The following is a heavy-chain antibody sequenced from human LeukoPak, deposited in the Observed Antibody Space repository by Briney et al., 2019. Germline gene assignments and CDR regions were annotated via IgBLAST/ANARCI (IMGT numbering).Heavy chain of an antibody. Sequence: ASVTVSFKASGYTFTGYYMHWVRQAPGQGREWMGWINPNSGGTNYAQKFQGRVTMTRDTSISTAYMELSWLRSDDTAVYYCAREDFYDSSGYYKNKEYFQHWGQGTLVTVSS. D-gene: IGHD3-22*01. CDR2: INPNSGGT. J-gene: IGHJ1*01. CDR1: GYTFTGYY. CDR3: AREDFYDSSGYYKNKEYFQH. V-gene: IGHV1-2*02.